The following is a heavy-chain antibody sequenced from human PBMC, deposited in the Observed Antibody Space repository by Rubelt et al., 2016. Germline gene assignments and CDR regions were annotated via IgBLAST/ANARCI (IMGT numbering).Heavy chain of an antibody. D-gene: IGHD4/OR15-4a*01. CDR3: ARGVPQYYYYGMDV. Sequence: QLQLQESGPGLVKPSETLSLTCTVSGDSVNSYYWSWIRQPPGMGLEWIGYIYYSGSTKYNPSLKSRFTISLDKSKNQFSLELGLGTAADTAVYYCARGVPQYYYYGMDVWGQGTTVTVSS. V-gene: IGHV4-59*08. J-gene: IGHJ6*02. CDR1: GDSVNSYY. CDR2: IYYSGST.